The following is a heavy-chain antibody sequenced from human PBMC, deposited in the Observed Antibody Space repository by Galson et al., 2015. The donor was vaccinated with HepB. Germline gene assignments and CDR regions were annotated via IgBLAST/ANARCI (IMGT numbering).Heavy chain of an antibody. CDR2: INANSGNS. Sequence: SVKVSCKASGYSFTGYYLHWVRQAPGQGLEWMAWINANSGNSNYAQKFQGRVAMTRDTSISTAYLELTNLTSDDTAVYYCARQGMAAGVDWGQGTLVTVSS. V-gene: IGHV1-2*02. CDR3: ARQGMAAGVD. CDR1: GYSFTGYY. D-gene: IGHD6-13*01. J-gene: IGHJ4*02.